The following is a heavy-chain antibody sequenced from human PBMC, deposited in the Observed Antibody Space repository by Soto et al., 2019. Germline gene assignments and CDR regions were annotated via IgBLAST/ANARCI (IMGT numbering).Heavy chain of an antibody. CDR3: ARGFDCSGGSCYSVHYYYYGMDV. J-gene: IGHJ6*02. CDR2: NIPIFGTA. Sequence: GASVKVSCKASGGTFSSYAISWVRQAPGPGLEWIGGNIPIFGTANYAQKCQGRVTITADESTSTAYMELSSLRSEDTAVYYCARGFDCSGGSCYSVHYYYYGMDVWGQGTTVTVSS. V-gene: IGHV1-69*13. D-gene: IGHD2-15*01. CDR1: GGTFSSYA.